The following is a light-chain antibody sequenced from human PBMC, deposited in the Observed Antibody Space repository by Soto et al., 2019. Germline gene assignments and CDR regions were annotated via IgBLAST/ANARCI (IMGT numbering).Light chain of an antibody. CDR3: QQYYSSPLT. CDR2: WAS. CDR1: QSVFYSSNNKNY. Sequence: DIVMTQSPDSLAVSLGERATINCKSSQSVFYSSNNKNYLAWYQQRPGQPPKLLIYWASTRESGVPDRFSGSGSGTDFTLTISSLQAEDVAVYSCQQYYSSPLTFGGGTKVEIK. J-gene: IGKJ4*01. V-gene: IGKV4-1*01.